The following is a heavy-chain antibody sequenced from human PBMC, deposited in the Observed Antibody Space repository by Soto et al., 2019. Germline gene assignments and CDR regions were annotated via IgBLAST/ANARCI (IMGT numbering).Heavy chain of an antibody. CDR2: IYPGDSDT. CDR3: ARQPVAGTDY. J-gene: IGHJ4*02. Sequence: GESLKISCNGSGYIFTSYWIGWVRQMAGKGLEWMGIIYPGDSDTRYSPSFQGQVTISADKSISTAYLQWSSLKASGTAMYYCARQPVAGTDYWGQGTLVTVSS. CDR1: GYIFTSYW. D-gene: IGHD6-19*01. V-gene: IGHV5-51*01.